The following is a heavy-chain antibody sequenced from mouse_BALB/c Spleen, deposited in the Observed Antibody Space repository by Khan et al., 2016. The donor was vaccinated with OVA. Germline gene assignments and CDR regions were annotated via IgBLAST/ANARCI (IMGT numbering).Heavy chain of an antibody. V-gene: IGHV1-9*01. D-gene: IGHD2-2*01. CDR1: GYPFSSYW. J-gene: IGHJ3*01. Sequence: QVQLKQSGGDLMKPGASVKISCKATGYPFSSYWIAWVKQRPGHGLEWIGQIFPGSVSTTYNEKFKGKATFPADTSSNTAYMQLSSLTSEDSAVYYCARGGYGGFAYWGQGTLVTVSA. CDR3: ARGGYGGFAY. CDR2: IFPGSVST.